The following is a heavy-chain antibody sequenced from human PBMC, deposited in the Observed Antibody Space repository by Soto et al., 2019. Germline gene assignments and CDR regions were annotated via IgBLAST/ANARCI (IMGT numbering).Heavy chain of an antibody. J-gene: IGHJ5*02. CDR1: GFSVNAYGVR. V-gene: IGHV2-5*01. CDR2: IHWNDYK. Sequence: SGPTLVNPTQTLTLTCSFSGFSVNAYGVRVIWFRQPPGETPQWLALIHWNDYKRYSPYLKSRLTITKDTSKNQVVLTLTNLDPLDTGTCFGAQTKDSNGFLTPWGEGILVSVSS. D-gene: IGHD3-22*01. CDR3: AQTKDSNGFLTP.